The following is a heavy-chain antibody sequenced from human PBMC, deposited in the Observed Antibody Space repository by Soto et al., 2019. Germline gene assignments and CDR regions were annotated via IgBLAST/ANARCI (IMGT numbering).Heavy chain of an antibody. V-gene: IGHV4-30-4*01. CDR1: GDSISSPDYY. CDR3: ARVTFTPNWCDS. D-gene: IGHD3-3*02. J-gene: IGHJ5*01. Sequence: SETLSLTCTVSGDSISSPDYYWSWIRQAPGKGLELIGYVYYRGSIYYTPSFESRVSISVDTSKNQFSLRLTSVTAADSAMYFCARVTFTPNWCDSWGQGSRVTVAS. CDR2: VYYRGSI.